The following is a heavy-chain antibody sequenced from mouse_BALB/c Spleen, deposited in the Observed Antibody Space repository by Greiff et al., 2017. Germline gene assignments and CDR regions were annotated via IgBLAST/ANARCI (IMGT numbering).Heavy chain of an antibody. CDR2: ISNGGST. CDR3: ARESYGHGFDY. V-gene: IGHV5-6-3*01. D-gene: IGHD1-2*01. CDR1: GFTFSSYA. J-gene: IGHJ2*01. Sequence: EVQRVESGGGLVKPGGSLKLSCAASGFTFSSYAMSWVRQTPEKRLEWVASISNGGSTYYPDSVKGRFTISRDNAKNTLYLQMSSLKSEDSATYYCARESYGHGFDYWGQGTTLTVSS.